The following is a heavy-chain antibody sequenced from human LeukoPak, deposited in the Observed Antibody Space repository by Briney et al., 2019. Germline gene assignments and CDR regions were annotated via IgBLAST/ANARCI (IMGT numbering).Heavy chain of an antibody. D-gene: IGHD2/OR15-2a*01. CDR1: GGSVSSYC. J-gene: IGHJ4*02. CDR2: FYYSGST. CDR3: ARHLRNSFFDY. Sequence: SETLSLTCTVSGGSVSSYCWSWIRQPPGKGLEWIGYFYYSGSTNYNPSLKSRVTMSLDTSRNHFSLKLSSVTAADTAVYYCARHLRNSFFDYWGQGTLVTVSS. V-gene: IGHV4-59*08.